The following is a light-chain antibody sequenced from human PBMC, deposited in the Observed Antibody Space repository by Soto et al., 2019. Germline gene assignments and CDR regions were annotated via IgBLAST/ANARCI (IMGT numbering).Light chain of an antibody. Sequence: EIVLTQSPATLSLSPGERATLSCRASQSVSSYLAWYQHKPGQAPRLLSYDASNRATGIPARFSGSGSGTDFTLTISSLAPEDFAVYYCQQRSNWPPLFTFGPGTKVDIK. CDR1: QSVSSY. V-gene: IGKV3-11*01. CDR2: DAS. J-gene: IGKJ3*01. CDR3: QQRSNWPPLFT.